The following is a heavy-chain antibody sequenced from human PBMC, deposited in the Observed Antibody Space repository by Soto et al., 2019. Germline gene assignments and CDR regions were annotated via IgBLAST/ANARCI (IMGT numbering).Heavy chain of an antibody. CDR1: GGSISSGGYS. V-gene: IGHV4-30-2*01. CDR3: ARDFIVGAPDYFDY. J-gene: IGHJ4*02. Sequence: SETLSLTCAVSGGSISSGGYSWSWIRQPPGKGLEWIGYIYHSGSTYYNPSLKSRVTISVDRSKNQFSLKLSSVTAADTAVYYCARDFIVGAPDYFDYWGQGTLVTVSS. CDR2: IYHSGST. D-gene: IGHD1-26*01.